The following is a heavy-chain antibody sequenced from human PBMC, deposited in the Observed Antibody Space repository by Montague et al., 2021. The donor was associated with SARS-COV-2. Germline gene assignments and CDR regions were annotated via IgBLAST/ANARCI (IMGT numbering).Heavy chain of an antibody. Sequence: SETLSLTCTVSGGSISSSSYYWGWLRQPKGMGLEGFGSFNCNGNNNYNPSIKSRITIYADKNKNQLSLKLSSVTAADTTVYYCARVERQQLVRLSGRDVWGQGTTVTVSS. D-gene: IGHD6-13*01. CDR3: ARVERQQLVRLSGRDV. CDR2: FNCNGNN. J-gene: IGHJ6*02. CDR1: GGSISSSSYY. V-gene: IGHV4-39*07.